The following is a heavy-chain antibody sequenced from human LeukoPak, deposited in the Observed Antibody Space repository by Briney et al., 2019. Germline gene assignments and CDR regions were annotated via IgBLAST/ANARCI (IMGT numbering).Heavy chain of an antibody. Sequence: PGGSLRLSCAASGFTFSSYAMHWVRQAPGKGLEYVSAISSNGGSTYYANSVKGRFTISRDNSKNTLYLQMGSLRAEDMAVYYRARGSLRWAFFDYWGQGTLVTVSS. CDR1: GFTFSSYA. CDR3: ARGSLRWAFFDY. V-gene: IGHV3-64*01. CDR2: ISSNGGST. D-gene: IGHD4-23*01. J-gene: IGHJ4*02.